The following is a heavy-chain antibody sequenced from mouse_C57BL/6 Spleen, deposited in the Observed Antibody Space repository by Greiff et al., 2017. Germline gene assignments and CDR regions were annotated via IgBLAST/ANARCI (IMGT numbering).Heavy chain of an antibody. J-gene: IGHJ4*01. V-gene: IGHV5-4*01. Sequence: EVHLVESGGGLVKPGGSLKLSCAASGFTFSSYAMSWVRQTPEKRLEWVATISDGGSYTYYPDNVKGRFTISRDNAKNNLYLQMSHLKSEDTAMYYCARDRGWLLRDYYAMDYGGQGTSVTVSS. CDR2: ISDGGSYT. D-gene: IGHD2-3*01. CDR3: ARDRGWLLRDYYAMDY. CDR1: GFTFSSYA.